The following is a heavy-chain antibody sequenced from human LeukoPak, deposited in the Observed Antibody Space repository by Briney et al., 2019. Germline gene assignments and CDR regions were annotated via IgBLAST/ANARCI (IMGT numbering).Heavy chain of an antibody. V-gene: IGHV1-18*01. CDR1: GYTFTSYG. J-gene: IGHJ4*02. CDR3: ARDEGYDSSGFPSDY. D-gene: IGHD3-22*01. Sequence: ASVKVSCKASGYTFTSYGISWVRQAPRQGLEWMGWISAYNGNTNYAQKLQGRVTMTTDTSTSTAYMELRSLRSDDTAVYYCARDEGYDSSGFPSDYWGQGTLVTVSS. CDR2: ISAYNGNT.